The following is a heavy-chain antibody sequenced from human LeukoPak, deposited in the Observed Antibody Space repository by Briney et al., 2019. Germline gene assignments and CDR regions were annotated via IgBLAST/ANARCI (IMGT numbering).Heavy chain of an antibody. V-gene: IGHV1-2*02. D-gene: IGHD3-22*01. J-gene: IGHJ4*02. CDR3: ARGKSGYSP. CDR1: GYTFTENY. Sequence: ASVKVSCKVSGYTFTENYIHWLRQTPGRGLEWMGLINPHTGAANYTQSFQGRVTLTRDTSSSTAYMHLSSLRFDDTAVYYCARGKSGYSPWGQGTPVTVSS. CDR2: INPHTGAA.